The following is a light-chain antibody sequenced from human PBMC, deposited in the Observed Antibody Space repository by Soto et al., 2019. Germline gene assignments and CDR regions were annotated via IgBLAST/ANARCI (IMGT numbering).Light chain of an antibody. CDR1: QSVSSY. Sequence: EIVLTQSPATLSLSPGERATLSCRASQSVSSYLAWYQQKPGQAPRLLIYDASNRATGIPARFSGSGSGTDFSLTISRLEPEDFPVYYCQQRSNWPGAFGGGTKVEIK. CDR3: QQRSNWPGA. V-gene: IGKV3-11*01. J-gene: IGKJ4*01. CDR2: DAS.